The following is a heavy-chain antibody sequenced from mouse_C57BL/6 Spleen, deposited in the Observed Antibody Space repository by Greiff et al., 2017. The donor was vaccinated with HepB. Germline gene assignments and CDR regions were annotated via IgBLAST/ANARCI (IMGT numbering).Heavy chain of an antibody. D-gene: IGHD2-3*01. V-gene: IGHV1-47*01. Sequence: QVHVKQSGAELVKPGASVKMSCKASGYTFTTYPIEWMKQNHGKSLEWIGNFHPYNDDTKYNEKFKGKATLTVETSSSTVYLELSRLTSDDSAVYYCARGLYDGYYAMDYWGQGTSVTVSS. CDR3: ARGLYDGYYAMDY. CDR2: FHPYNDDT. CDR1: GYTFTTYP. J-gene: IGHJ4*01.